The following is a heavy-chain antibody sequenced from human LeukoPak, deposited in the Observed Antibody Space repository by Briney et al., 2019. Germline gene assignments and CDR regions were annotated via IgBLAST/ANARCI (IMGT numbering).Heavy chain of an antibody. CDR2: IIPIFGTA. Sequence: ASVKVSCKASGGTFSSYAISWVRQAPGQGLEWMGGIIPIFGTANYAQKFQGRVTITADESTSTAHMELSSLRSEDTAVYYCARDGDGSGGVGDYWGQGTLVTVSS. V-gene: IGHV1-69*13. CDR3: ARDGDGSGGVGDY. J-gene: IGHJ4*02. CDR1: GGTFSSYA. D-gene: IGHD5-24*01.